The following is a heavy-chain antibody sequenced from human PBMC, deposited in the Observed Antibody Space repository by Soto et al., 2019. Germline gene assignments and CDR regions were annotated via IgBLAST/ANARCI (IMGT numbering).Heavy chain of an antibody. V-gene: IGHV4-4*02. CDR2: IYHIGST. CDR3: SRVPSP. Sequence: SETLSLTCAVSGGSVSSTNWWSWVRQSPGKGLEWIGDIYHIGSTNYNPSLRGRVTISVDKSNNQFSLTLKYVTAADTAVYYCSRVPSPWGQGTLVTVSS. J-gene: IGHJ5*02. CDR1: GGSVSSTNW.